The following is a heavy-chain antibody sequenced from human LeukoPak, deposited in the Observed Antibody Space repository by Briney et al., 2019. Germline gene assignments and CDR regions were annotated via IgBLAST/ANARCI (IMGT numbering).Heavy chain of an antibody. CDR1: GFTFSSYA. CDR3: ARGPSSGNALNY. D-gene: IGHD3-16*01. J-gene: IGHJ4*02. CDR2: ISGSGGST. Sequence: GGSLRLSCAASGFTFSSYAMSWVRQAPGKGLEWVSSISGSGGSTYSADSVKGRFTISRDNAKKSLYLQMNSLRAEDTAVYYCARGPSSGNALNYWGQGTLVTVSS. V-gene: IGHV3-23*01.